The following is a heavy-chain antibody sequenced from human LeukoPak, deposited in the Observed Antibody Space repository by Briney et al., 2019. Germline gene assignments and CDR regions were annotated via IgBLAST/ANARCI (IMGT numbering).Heavy chain of an antibody. V-gene: IGHV3-20*04. CDR1: GFTFDDYG. D-gene: IGHD3-22*01. Sequence: PGGSLRLSCAASGFTFDDYGMSWVRQAPGKGLEWVSGINWNGGSTGYADSVKGRFTISRDNAKNSLYLQMNSLRAEDTALYYCASSHYYDSSGYGINWGQGTLVTVSS. CDR2: INWNGGST. J-gene: IGHJ4*02. CDR3: ASSHYYDSSGYGIN.